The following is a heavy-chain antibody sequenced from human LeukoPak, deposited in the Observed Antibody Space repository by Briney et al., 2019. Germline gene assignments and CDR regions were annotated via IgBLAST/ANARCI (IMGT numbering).Heavy chain of an antibody. CDR2: SGTDGDT. Sequence: GGSLRLSCAASGFSFSSTAMNWVRQAPGKGLEWVSASGTDGDTYYADSVQGRFTISRDNSRNTLYLQMTSLRADDTAVYYCAKKTPGTYPFYYWGQGTLVAVSP. V-gene: IGHV3-23*01. J-gene: IGHJ4*02. CDR1: GFSFSSTA. D-gene: IGHD6-13*01. CDR3: AKKTPGTYPFYY.